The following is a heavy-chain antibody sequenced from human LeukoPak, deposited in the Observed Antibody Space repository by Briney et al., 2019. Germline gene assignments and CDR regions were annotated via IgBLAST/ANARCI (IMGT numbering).Heavy chain of an antibody. CDR2: ISGSGAST. J-gene: IGHJ3*02. CDR1: GFAFSNYN. CDR3: AKPHGSGYGPFDI. D-gene: IGHD3-22*01. V-gene: IGHV3-23*01. Sequence: GGSLRLSCAASGFAFSNYNMSWVRQAPGKGLEWVSAISGSGASTSYADSVKGRFTISRDNSKNTLYLQMNSLRAEDTAVYYCAKPHGSGYGPFDIWGQGTMVTVSS.